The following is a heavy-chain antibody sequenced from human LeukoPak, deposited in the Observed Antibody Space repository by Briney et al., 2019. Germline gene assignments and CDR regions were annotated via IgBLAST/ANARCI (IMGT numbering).Heavy chain of an antibody. Sequence: ASVKVSCKASGYTLTGYNVHWVRQAPGQGLEWMGWINPNNGDTQYPPKFQGRVTLTRDTSISTAYMDLSSLRSDDTAVYYCVRDVHNWNDDYWGQGTLVTVSS. V-gene: IGHV1-2*07. D-gene: IGHD1-1*01. CDR3: VRDVHNWNDDY. J-gene: IGHJ4*02. CDR2: INPNNGDT. CDR1: GYTLTGYN.